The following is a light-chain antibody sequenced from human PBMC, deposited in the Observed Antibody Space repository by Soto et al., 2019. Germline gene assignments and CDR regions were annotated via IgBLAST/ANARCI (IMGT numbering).Light chain of an antibody. J-gene: IGLJ1*01. V-gene: IGLV2-23*02. CDR1: SSHLGTYHL. CDR2: EVF. Sequence: QSVLTQPASVSGPPGQSITISCTGPSSHLGTYHLVSWYQQHPGKVPKLIIYEVFKRPSGVSDRFSGSKSGSTVSLTISGHQADEGAEYQSGYNMGCKTYVFGSGTKVTVL. CDR3: GYNMGCKTYV.